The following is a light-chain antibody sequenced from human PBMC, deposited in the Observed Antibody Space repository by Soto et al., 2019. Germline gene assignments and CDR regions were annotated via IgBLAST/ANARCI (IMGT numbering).Light chain of an antibody. Sequence: DIQMTQSPSSLSASVGARGTITCRASQTISSYLNWYQQKPGKAPKLLIYAASSLQRGVPSRFRGSGSGTDFTLTISRLQPEDFATYYCQQSYSTSLPFVGGTKVQIK. CDR3: QQSYSTSLP. J-gene: IGKJ4*01. CDR2: AAS. CDR1: QTISSY. V-gene: IGKV1-39*01.